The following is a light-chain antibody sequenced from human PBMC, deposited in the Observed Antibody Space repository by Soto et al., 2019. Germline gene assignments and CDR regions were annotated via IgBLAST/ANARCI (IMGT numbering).Light chain of an antibody. CDR3: QHRNSNPFS. CDR1: QSVNNY. J-gene: IGKJ3*01. V-gene: IGKV3-11*01. Sequence: TEERAPLPCKASQSVNNYLAWYQQRPGQAPRLLIYDASNRATGIPARFSGSGSGTDFTLTISSLEPEDFAVYYCQHRNSNPFSFGPGTKVDT. CDR2: DAS.